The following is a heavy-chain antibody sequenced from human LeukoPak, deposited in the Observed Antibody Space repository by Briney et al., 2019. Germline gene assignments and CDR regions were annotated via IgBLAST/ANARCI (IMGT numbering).Heavy chain of an antibody. D-gene: IGHD2-2*01. J-gene: IGHJ5*02. Sequence: SVKVSCKASGGTFSSYTISWVRQAPGQGLEWMGRIIPILGIANYAQKFQGRVTITADKSTGTAYMELSSLRSEDTAVYYCARVGGYCSSTSCLQNWFDPWGQGTPVTVSS. V-gene: IGHV1-69*02. CDR2: IIPILGIA. CDR1: GGTFSSYT. CDR3: ARVGGYCSSTSCLQNWFDP.